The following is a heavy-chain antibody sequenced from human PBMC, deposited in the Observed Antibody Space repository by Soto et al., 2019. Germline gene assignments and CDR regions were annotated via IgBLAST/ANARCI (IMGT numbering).Heavy chain of an antibody. CDR2: ISSSSSYI. J-gene: IGHJ6*04. CDR1: GFTFSSSS. Sequence: GGSLRLSCAASGFTFSSSSMNWVRQAPGKGLEWVASISSSSSYIYYADSVKGRFPISRDNAKNSLYLQMNSLRAEDTAVYDCARDLKIFPGYYYYCMDVWGKGTTITVSS. CDR3: ARDLKIFPGYYYYCMDV. V-gene: IGHV3-21*01. D-gene: IGHD3-3*01.